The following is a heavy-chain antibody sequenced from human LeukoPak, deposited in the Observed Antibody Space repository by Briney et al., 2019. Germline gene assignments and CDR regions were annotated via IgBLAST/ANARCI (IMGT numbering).Heavy chain of an antibody. J-gene: IGHJ4*02. Sequence: PGGSLRLSCAASGFTFSSYWMSWVRQAPGKGLEWVANIKQDGSEKYYVDSVKGRFTISRDNAKNSLYLQMNSLRAEGTAVYYCAKRGSEVTTDGVGFFDYWGQGTLVTVSS. CDR3: AKRGSEVTTDGVGFFDY. V-gene: IGHV3-7*03. CDR2: IKQDGSEK. CDR1: GFTFSSYW. D-gene: IGHD4-17*01.